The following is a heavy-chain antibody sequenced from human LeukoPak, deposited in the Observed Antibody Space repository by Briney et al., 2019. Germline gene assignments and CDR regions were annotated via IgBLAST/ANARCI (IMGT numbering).Heavy chain of an antibody. CDR2: IYYSGST. J-gene: IGHJ5*02. CDR1: GGSISSSSYY. V-gene: IGHV4-39*01. Sequence: SETLSLTCTVSGGSISSSSYYWGWIRQPPGKGLEWIGCIYYSGSTYYNPSLKSRVTISVDTSKNQFSLKLSSVTAADTAVYYCARPLTPRLNWFDPWGQGTLVTVSS. CDR3: ARPLTPRLNWFDP.